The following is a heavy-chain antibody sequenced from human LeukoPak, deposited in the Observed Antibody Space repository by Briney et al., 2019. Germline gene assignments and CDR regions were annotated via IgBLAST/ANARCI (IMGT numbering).Heavy chain of an antibody. CDR2: INHSGST. V-gene: IGHV4-34*01. J-gene: IGHJ4*02. CDR3: ARQGLLRFLGEDY. Sequence: SETLSLTCTVSGGSIRNYYWSWIRQPPGKGLEWIGEINHSGSTNYNPSLKSRVTISVDTSKNQFSLKLSSVTAADTAVYYCARQGLLRFLGEDYWGQGTLVTVSS. D-gene: IGHD3-3*01. CDR1: GGSIRNYY.